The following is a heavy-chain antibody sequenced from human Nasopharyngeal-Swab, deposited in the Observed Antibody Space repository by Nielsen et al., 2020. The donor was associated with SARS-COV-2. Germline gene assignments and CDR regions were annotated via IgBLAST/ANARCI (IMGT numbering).Heavy chain of an antibody. CDR3: ARDRRTSIVGANLHFDY. J-gene: IGHJ4*02. CDR1: GYTFTSYG. CDR2: ISAYNGNT. V-gene: IGHV1-18*01. Sequence: ASVKVSCKASGYTFTSYGISWVRQATGQGLEWMGWISAYNGNTNYAQKLQGRVTMTTDTSTSTAYMELRSLRSDDTAVYNCARDRRTSIVGANLHFDYWGQGTLVTVSS. D-gene: IGHD1-26*01.